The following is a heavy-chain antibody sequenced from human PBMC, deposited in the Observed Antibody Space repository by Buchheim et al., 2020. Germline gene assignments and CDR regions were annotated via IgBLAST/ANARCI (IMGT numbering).Heavy chain of an antibody. CDR2: IYYSGST. CDR3: ARGFWSGYYTDY. Sequence: QVQLQESGPGLVKPSETPSLTCTVSGGSISSYYWSWIRQPPGKGLEWIGYIYYSGSTNYNPSLKSRVTISVDTSKNQFSLKLSSVTAADTAVYYCARGFWSGYYTDYWGQGTL. D-gene: IGHD3-3*01. V-gene: IGHV4-59*01. J-gene: IGHJ4*02. CDR1: GGSISSYY.